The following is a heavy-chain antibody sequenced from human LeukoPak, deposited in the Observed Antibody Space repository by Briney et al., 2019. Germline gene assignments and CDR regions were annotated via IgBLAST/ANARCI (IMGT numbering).Heavy chain of an antibody. Sequence: VGSLRLSCATPGFTFSSYVLSWVPQAPEEGREWVSGIGASGGSTYSADSVKGRFTISRDNSKNTLYLQMNSLRTEDTAVYYCAKAEGYDILTGLDYWGQGTLVTVSS. V-gene: IGHV3-23*01. CDR2: IGASGGST. D-gene: IGHD3-9*01. CDR3: AKAEGYDILTGLDY. CDR1: GFTFSSYV. J-gene: IGHJ4*02.